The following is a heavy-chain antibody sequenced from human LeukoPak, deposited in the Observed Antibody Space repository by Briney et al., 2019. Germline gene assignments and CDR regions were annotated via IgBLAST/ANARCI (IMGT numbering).Heavy chain of an antibody. CDR1: GFTFSSYG. CDR2: MSYDGSNK. Sequence: GGSLRLSCAASGFTFSSYGVHWVRQSPGKGLEGGAVMSYDGSNKYYADSVKGRFTISRDNSKNTLYLQMNSLRAEDTAVYYCAKDRYGDYGSSFDYWGQGTLVTVSS. V-gene: IGHV3-30*18. J-gene: IGHJ4*02. CDR3: AKDRYGDYGSSFDY. D-gene: IGHD4-17*01.